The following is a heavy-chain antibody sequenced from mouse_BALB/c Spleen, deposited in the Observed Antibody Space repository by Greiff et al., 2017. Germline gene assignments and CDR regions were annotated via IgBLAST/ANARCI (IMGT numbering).Heavy chain of an antibody. D-gene: IGHD4-1*01. J-gene: IGHJ3*01. CDR2: IYPGGGYT. CDR1: GYTFTNYW. Sequence: QVHVKQSGAELVRPGTSVKISCKASGYTFTNYWLGWVKQRPGHGLEWIGDIYPGGGYTNYNEKFKGKATLTADTSSSTAYMQLSSLTSEDSAVYFCARGKLVRFAYWGQGTLVTVSA. CDR3: ARGKLVRFAY. V-gene: IGHV1-63*02.